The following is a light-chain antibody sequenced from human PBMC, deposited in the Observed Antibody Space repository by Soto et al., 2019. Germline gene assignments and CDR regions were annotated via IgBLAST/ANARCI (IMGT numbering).Light chain of an antibody. CDR1: SSDVGTYTL. CDR2: EVN. CDR3: SSYAGRITFGV. J-gene: IGLJ1*01. V-gene: IGLV2-23*02. Sequence: QSALTQPPSVSGSPGQSITISCTGTSSDVGTYTLVSWYQQHPGKAPKLVIYEVNKRPSGVSKRFSGSKSGDTASLTISGLQAEDEADYYCSSYAGRITFGVFGTGTKLTVL.